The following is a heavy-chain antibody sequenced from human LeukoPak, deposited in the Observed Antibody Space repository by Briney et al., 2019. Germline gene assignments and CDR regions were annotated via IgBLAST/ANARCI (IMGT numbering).Heavy chain of an antibody. D-gene: IGHD6-13*01. CDR3: ARFEQQLVWFDP. J-gene: IGHJ5*02. CDR2: IYPGDSDT. CDR1: GYIFTSYW. V-gene: IGHV5-51*01. Sequence: GASLKISCRASGYIFTSYWIGWVRQMPGKGLEWMGIIYPGDSDTRYSPSFQGQVTISADKSISTAYLQWSSLKASDTAMYYCARFEQQLVWFDPWGQGTLVTVSS.